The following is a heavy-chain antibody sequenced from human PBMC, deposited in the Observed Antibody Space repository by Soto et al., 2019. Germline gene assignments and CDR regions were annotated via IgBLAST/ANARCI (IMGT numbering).Heavy chain of an antibody. CDR2: VSGSGGDT. CDR1: GFTFSAFA. D-gene: IGHD3-3*01. CDR3: AKRGLERSLDAFDI. Sequence: GGSLRLSCAASGFTFSAFAMSWVRQAPGKGLEWVSSVSGSGGDTYYADLVKGRLTISRDNSRNTLHLQMNSLRAEDTAVYYCAKRGLERSLDAFDIWGQGSKVTVSS. V-gene: IGHV3-23*01. J-gene: IGHJ3*02.